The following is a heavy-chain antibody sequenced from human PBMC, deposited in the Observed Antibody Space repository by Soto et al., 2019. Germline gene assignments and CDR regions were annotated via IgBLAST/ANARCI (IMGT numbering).Heavy chain of an antibody. CDR1: GYTFTSYY. CDR2: INPSGGST. CDR3: ARGTITALVNYYYYAMGL. Sequence: GASVKVSCKASGYTFTSYYMHWVRQAPGHGLEWMGIINPSGGSTSYAQKFQGRVTMTRDTSTSTVYMELSSLRSEDTAVYYCARGTITALVNYYYYAMGLWGQGTTVTVSS. D-gene: IGHD5-18*01. V-gene: IGHV1-46*01. J-gene: IGHJ6*02.